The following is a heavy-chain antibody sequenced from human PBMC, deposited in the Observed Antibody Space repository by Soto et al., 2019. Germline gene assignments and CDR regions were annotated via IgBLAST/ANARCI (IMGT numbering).Heavy chain of an antibody. Sequence: GGSLRLSCAASGFTFDDYAMHWVRQAPGKGLEWVSGISWNSGSIGYADSVKGRFTISRDNAKNSLYLQMNSLRAEDTALYYCAKDGREKVFEYMDVWGKGTTVTVSS. CDR2: ISWNSGSI. D-gene: IGHD3-9*01. CDR1: GFTFDDYA. J-gene: IGHJ6*03. V-gene: IGHV3-9*01. CDR3: AKDGREKVFEYMDV.